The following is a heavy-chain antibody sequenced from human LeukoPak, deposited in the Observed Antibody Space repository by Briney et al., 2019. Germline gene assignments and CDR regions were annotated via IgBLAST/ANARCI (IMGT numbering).Heavy chain of an antibody. V-gene: IGHV1-69*13. D-gene: IGHD3-10*01. J-gene: IGHJ6*02. CDR1: GGTFSSYA. CDR3: ARRHYYGSGSSRLMDV. Sequence: SVKVSCKASGGTFSSYAISWVRQAPGQGLEWMGGIIPIFGTANYAQKFQGRVTITADESTSTAYMELGSLRSEDTAVYYCARRHYYGSGSSRLMDVWGQGTTVTVSS. CDR2: IIPIFGTA.